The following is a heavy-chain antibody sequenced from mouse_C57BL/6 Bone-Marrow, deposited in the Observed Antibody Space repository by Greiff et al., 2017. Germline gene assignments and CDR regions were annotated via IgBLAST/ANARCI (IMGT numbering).Heavy chain of an antibody. V-gene: IGHV1-26*01. CDR1: GYTFTDYY. CDR3: ARESYLLSFAY. CDR2: INPNNGGT. Sequence: EVQLQQSGPELVKPGASVKISCKASGYTFTDYYMNWVKQSHGKSLEWIGDINPNNGGTTYNQKFKAKATLTVDKSSSTAYMQLKSLTSEDSAVYYCARESYLLSFAYWGQGTLVTVSA. D-gene: IGHD2-10*01. J-gene: IGHJ3*01.